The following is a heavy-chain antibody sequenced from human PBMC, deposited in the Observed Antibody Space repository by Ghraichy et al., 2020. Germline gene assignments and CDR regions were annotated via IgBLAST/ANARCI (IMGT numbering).Heavy chain of an antibody. V-gene: IGHV1-18*04. CDR2: ISAYNGNT. CDR1: GYTFTSYG. Sequence: ASVKVSCKASGYTFTSYGISWVRQAPGQGLEWMGWISAYNGNTNYAQKLQGRVTMTTDTSTSTAYMELRSLRSDDTAVYYCARGGGGDCSGGSCYGPYYYYYGMDVWGQGTTVTVSS. J-gene: IGHJ6*02. D-gene: IGHD2-15*01. CDR3: ARGGGGDCSGGSCYGPYYYYYGMDV.